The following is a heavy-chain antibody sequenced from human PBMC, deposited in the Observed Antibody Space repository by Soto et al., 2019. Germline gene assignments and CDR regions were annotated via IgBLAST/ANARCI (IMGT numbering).Heavy chain of an antibody. CDR1: GFTFSSYS. CDR2: ISSSSSYI. V-gene: IGHV3-21*04. Sequence: PGGSLRLSCAASGFTFSSYSMNWVRQAPGKGLEWVSSISSSSSYIYYADSVKGRFTISRDNAKNSLYLQMNSLRVEDTAVYFCARSNWNAFDYWGQGALVNVSS. D-gene: IGHD1-20*01. CDR3: ARSNWNAFDY. J-gene: IGHJ4*02.